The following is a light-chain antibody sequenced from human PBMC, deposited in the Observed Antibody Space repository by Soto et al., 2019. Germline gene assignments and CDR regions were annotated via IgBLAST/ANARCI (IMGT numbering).Light chain of an antibody. V-gene: IGKV1-9*01. CDR1: QGISSF. CDR3: QQLNIDSYPIT. J-gene: IGKJ5*01. CDR2: AAS. Sequence: IQLTQSPSSLSASIGDRVTITCRASQGISSFLAWCQQKPGKAPKLLIYAASTLQSGIPSRFSGSGSGTDFTLTISSLQPEDFATYYCQQLNIDSYPITFGQGTRLEIK.